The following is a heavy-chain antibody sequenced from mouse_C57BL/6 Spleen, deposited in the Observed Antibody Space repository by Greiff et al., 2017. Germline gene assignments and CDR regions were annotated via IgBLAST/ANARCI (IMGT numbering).Heavy chain of an antibody. CDR1: GYTFTDHT. V-gene: IGHV1-78*01. D-gene: IGHD1-1*01. CDR3: ARCYYNGSRYGYFDV. CDR2: IYPRDGST. Sequence: QVQLQQSDAELVKPGASVKISCKVSGYTFTDHTIHWMKQRPEQGLEWIGYIYPRDGSTKYNEKFKGKATLTAYKSSSTAYMHLNSVASEDSAVYFFARCYYNGSRYGYFDVWGTGTPLTVSS. J-gene: IGHJ1*03.